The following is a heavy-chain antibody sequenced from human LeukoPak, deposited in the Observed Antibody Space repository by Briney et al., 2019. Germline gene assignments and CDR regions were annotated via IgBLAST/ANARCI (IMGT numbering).Heavy chain of an antibody. CDR2: IRAYTGDA. V-gene: IGHV1-18*04. CDR1: GYAFTSYG. J-gene: IGHJ4*02. D-gene: IGHD6-19*01. CDR3: ARDSLPAHTAGWSVDS. Sequence: ASVKVSCKASGYAFTSYGIAWVRQAPGQGLEWMGWIRAYTGDAKYAQKFQGRVTLTTDTSTSTAYMELRSLTSDDTAVYYCARDSLPAHTAGWSVDSWGQGSLVTVSS.